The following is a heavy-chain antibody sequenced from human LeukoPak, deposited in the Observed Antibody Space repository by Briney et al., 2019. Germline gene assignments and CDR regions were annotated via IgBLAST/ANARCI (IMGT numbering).Heavy chain of an antibody. Sequence: GSLRLSCAASGFTFSSYWMSWVRQAPGKGLEWIGEINHSGSTNYNPSLKSRVTISVDTSKNQFSLKLSSVTAADTAVYYCARHHDYGFMWGQGTLVTVSS. CDR2: INHSGST. D-gene: IGHD4-17*01. CDR3: ARHHDYGFM. V-gene: IGHV4-34*01. J-gene: IGHJ4*02. CDR1: GFTFSSYW.